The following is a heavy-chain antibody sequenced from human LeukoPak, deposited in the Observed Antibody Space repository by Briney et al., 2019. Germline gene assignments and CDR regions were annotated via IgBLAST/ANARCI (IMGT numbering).Heavy chain of an antibody. CDR1: GFTFNSYG. D-gene: IGHD6-19*01. CDR3: AKGGSASYYDC. J-gene: IGHJ4*02. Sequence: GSLRLSCAASGFTFNSYGMHWVRQAPGKGLECVAYISYDGSKIYHADSVKGRFTISRDNSKNTLYGQMISLGPEDTAVYYCAKGGSASYYDCWGQGTLVTVSS. V-gene: IGHV3-30*02. CDR2: ISYDGSKI.